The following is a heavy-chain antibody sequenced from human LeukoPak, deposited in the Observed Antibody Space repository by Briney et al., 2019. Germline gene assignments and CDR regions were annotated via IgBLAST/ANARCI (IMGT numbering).Heavy chain of an antibody. CDR3: TRIILLRGYNDMPFDP. J-gene: IGHJ5*02. CDR2: IYSSGST. Sequence: PSETLSLTCTVSGDSISSTTYYWGWIRQPPGKGLERIGSIYSSGSTYYNPSLKSRVTVSADTSNNQVSLKLNSVTAADTAVYYCTRIILLRGYNDMPFDPWGPGILAIVSS. CDR1: GDSISSTTYY. D-gene: IGHD5-24*01. V-gene: IGHV4-39*07.